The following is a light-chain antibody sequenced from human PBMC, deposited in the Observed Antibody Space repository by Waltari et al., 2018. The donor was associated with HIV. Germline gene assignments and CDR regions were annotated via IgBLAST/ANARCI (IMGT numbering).Light chain of an antibody. V-gene: IGKV3-15*01. CDR3: QQYNDWPPLT. J-gene: IGKJ4*01. CDR1: QSVSDK. Sequence: EIVMTQSPGTLSVSPGERITLSCRASQSVSDKLAWCQHKPGQPPRLLMYGASTRATGIPTRFSGSGSGTEFSLTISSLQSEDFAIYYCQQYNDWPPLTFGGGTKVEIK. CDR2: GAS.